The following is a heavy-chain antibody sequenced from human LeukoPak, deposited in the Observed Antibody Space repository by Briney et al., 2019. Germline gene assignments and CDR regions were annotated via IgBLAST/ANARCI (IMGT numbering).Heavy chain of an antibody. J-gene: IGHJ1*01. CDR2: INPDGSDT. D-gene: IGHD6-19*01. CDR1: GFDFSSDW. Sequence: GGSLRLSCEASGFDFSSDWMGWVRQAPGKGLEWVANINPDGSDTYYVDSVKGRFTISRSNAKKSLFLQMNSLRAEDTALYHCVRWGVEAGMQDWGQGTLVTVS. V-gene: IGHV3-7*01. CDR3: VRWGVEAGMQD.